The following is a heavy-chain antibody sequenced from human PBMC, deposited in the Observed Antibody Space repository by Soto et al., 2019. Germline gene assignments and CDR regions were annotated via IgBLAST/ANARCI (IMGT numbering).Heavy chain of an antibody. D-gene: IGHD3-3*01. CDR1: EYSFTSYV. CDR3: ARDRPDYDFWSGNHVLGWFDP. J-gene: IGHJ5*02. V-gene: IGHV1-3*01. Sequence: QVQLVQSGAEVKKPGASVRVSCKASEYSFTSYVIHWVRQAPGQRLEWMGWINADNGNTKYSQKFQGRVTITRDTSASTAYMELSSLRSEDTAVYYCARDRPDYDFWSGNHVLGWFDPWGQGTLVTVSS. CDR2: INADNGNT.